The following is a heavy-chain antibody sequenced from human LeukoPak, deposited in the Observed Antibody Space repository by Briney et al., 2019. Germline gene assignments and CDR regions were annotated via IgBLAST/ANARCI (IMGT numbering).Heavy chain of an antibody. V-gene: IGHV4-39*01. J-gene: IGHJ6*03. D-gene: IGHD1-26*01. CDR3: AINVLGGDLLYYYYYMDV. CDR1: GGSISSSSYY. CDR2: IYYSGST. Sequence: SETLSLTCTVSGGSISSSSYYWGWIRQPPGKGLEWIGSIYYSGSTSYNPSLKSRVTISVDTSKNQFSLKLSSVTAADTAVYYCAINVLGGDLLYYYYYMDVWGKGTTVTVSS.